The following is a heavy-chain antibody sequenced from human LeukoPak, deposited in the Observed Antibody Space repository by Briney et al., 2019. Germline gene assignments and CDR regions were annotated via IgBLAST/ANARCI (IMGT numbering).Heavy chain of an antibody. D-gene: IGHD3-3*01. CDR1: GFTFSSYA. Sequence: GGSLRLSCAASGFTFSSYAMSWVRQAPGKGLEWVSAISGSGGSTYYADSVKGRFTISRDNSKNTLYLQMNSLRAEGTAVYYCAKDWYDFWSGYYPSHYYYYMDVWGKGTTVTVSS. CDR3: AKDWYDFWSGYYPSHYYYYMDV. CDR2: ISGSGGST. J-gene: IGHJ6*03. V-gene: IGHV3-23*01.